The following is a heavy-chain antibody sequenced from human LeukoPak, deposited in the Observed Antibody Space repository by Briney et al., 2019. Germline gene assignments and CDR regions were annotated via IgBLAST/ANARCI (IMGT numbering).Heavy chain of an antibody. J-gene: IGHJ4*02. CDR2: ISWNSGSI. D-gene: IGHD3-3*01. V-gene: IGHV3-9*01. CDR1: GFTFDDYA. Sequence: PGGSLRLSCAASGFTFDDYAMHWVRQAPGKGLEWVSGISWNSGSIGYADSVKGRFIISRDNAKNSLYLQMNSLRAEDTALYYCGRAYDFSRHWGQGTLVTVSS. CDR3: GRAYDFSRH.